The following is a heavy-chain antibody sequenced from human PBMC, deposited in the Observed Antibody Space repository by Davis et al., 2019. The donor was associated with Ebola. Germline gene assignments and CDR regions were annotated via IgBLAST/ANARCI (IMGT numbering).Heavy chain of an antibody. CDR3: AKGHYGMDV. J-gene: IGHJ6*02. CDR1: GYTFAGYC. CDR2: INPYSGGT. Sequence: ASVKVSCKASGYTFAGYCIHWVRQAPGQGLEWMGWINPYSGGTVYAQKFQGRVTMTRDTSITTAYMELTRLTSDDTAVYYCAKGHYGMDVWGQGTTVTVSS. V-gene: IGHV1-2*02.